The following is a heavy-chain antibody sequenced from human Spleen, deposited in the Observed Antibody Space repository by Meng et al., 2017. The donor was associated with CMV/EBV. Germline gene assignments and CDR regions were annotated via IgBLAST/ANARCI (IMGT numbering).Heavy chain of an antibody. D-gene: IGHD3-10*01. J-gene: IGHJ3*02. CDR2: ISYEGSKK. CDR1: GFTFQNSP. CDR3: ARSSQLLWFREGLHAFYI. Sequence: GESLKISCAASGFTFQNSPIHWVRQAPGKGLEWLAVISYEGSKKKYADSLKGRFTVSRDNSKNTLYMQMNSLGPEDTAVYYCARSSQLLWFREGLHAFYIWGQGTMVTVSS. V-gene: IGHV3-30-3*01.